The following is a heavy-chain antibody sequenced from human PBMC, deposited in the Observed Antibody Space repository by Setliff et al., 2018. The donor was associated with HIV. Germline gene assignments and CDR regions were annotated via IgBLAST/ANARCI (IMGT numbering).Heavy chain of an antibody. CDR2: INSDGTIT. Sequence: GGSLRLSCAASGFTFSRYVMHWVRQDEGKGLVWVSRINSDGTITNYADSVKGRFTISRDNARNTLYLQMSSLRAEDTAVYYCAKDRGDYDFWSGYYVYWGQGTPVTVSS. CDR1: GFTFSRYV. V-gene: IGHV3-74*01. D-gene: IGHD3-3*01. CDR3: AKDRGDYDFWSGYYVY. J-gene: IGHJ4*02.